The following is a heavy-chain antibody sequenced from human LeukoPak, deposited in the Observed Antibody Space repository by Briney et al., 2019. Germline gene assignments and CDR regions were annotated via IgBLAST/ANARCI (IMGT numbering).Heavy chain of an antibody. Sequence: PGGSLRLSCTVSGFTLSSYEMSWIRQAPGKGLEWVSSIDYSGGSTYYADSVKGRFTISRDSSKNTVYLQMNSLRAEDTAVYYCAKDHDSTYYYYMDVWGKGTTVTISS. CDR3: AKDHDSTYYYYMDV. V-gene: IGHV3-23*01. CDR2: IDYSGGST. D-gene: IGHD1-1*01. CDR1: GFTLSSYE. J-gene: IGHJ6*03.